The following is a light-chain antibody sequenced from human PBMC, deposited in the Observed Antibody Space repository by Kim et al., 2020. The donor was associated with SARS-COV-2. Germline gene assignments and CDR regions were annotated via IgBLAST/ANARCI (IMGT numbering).Light chain of an antibody. Sequence: GQKVRITCRGDSLRSYYASWYQQKPGQAPVLVIYGKNNRPSGIPDRFSGSSSGNTASLTITGAQAEDEADYYCNSRDSSGNHHYVFGTGTKVTVL. CDR2: GKN. CDR1: SLRSYY. V-gene: IGLV3-19*01. J-gene: IGLJ1*01. CDR3: NSRDSSGNHHYV.